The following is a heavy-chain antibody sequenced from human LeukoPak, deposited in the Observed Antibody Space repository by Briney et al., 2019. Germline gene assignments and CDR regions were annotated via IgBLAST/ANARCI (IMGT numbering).Heavy chain of an antibody. Sequence: PSETLSLTCAVSGYSISSGYYWGWIRQPPGKGLEWIGSIYHSGSTYYNPSLKGRVTISVDTSKNQFSLKLSSVTAADTAVYYCARQGSGYADWFDPWGQGTLVTVSS. J-gene: IGHJ5*02. CDR2: IYHSGST. CDR3: ARQGSGYADWFDP. V-gene: IGHV4-38-2*01. D-gene: IGHD5-12*01. CDR1: GYSISSGYY.